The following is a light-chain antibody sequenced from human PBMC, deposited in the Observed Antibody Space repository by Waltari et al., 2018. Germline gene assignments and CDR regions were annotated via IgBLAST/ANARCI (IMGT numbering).Light chain of an antibody. CDR1: QSIGSW. Sequence: DIQMTQSPSTLSASVGDRVTITCRASQSIGSWLAWYQQKPGKAPKLLIYQATSLESGVPSRFSASGSGTEFTLTISSLQPDDFATYYCQRYNSYPITFGPGTKVDI. CDR3: QRYNSYPIT. J-gene: IGKJ3*01. CDR2: QAT. V-gene: IGKV1-5*03.